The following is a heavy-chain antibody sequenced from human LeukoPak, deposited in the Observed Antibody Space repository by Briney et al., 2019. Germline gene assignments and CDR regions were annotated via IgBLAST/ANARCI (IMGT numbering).Heavy chain of an antibody. CDR2: IYTSGST. J-gene: IGHJ4*02. CDR1: GGSISSYY. V-gene: IGHV4-4*07. CDR3: ARERGTGLFDY. Sequence: PSETLSLTCTVSGGSISSYYWSSIRQPAGKGLEWIGRIYTSGSTNYNPSLKSRVTISVDKSKNQFSLKLSSVTAADTAVYYCARERGTGLFDYWGQGTLVTVSS. D-gene: IGHD3/OR15-3a*01.